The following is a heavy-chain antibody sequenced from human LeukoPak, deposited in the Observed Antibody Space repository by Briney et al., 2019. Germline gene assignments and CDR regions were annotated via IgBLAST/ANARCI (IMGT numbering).Heavy chain of an antibody. J-gene: IGHJ6*04. V-gene: IGHV5-51*01. D-gene: IGHD6-19*01. CDR3: AKHKGKYSRGWLNYDYGMDV. Sequence: PGESLKISCKGSGYSFTTYWIGWVRQMPGKGLEWMGIIYPGDSEIRYSPSFQGQVTISADKSINTAYLQWSSLKASDTAMYYCAKHKGKYSRGWLNYDYGMDVWGKGTTVTVSP. CDR1: GYSFTTYW. CDR2: IYPGDSEI.